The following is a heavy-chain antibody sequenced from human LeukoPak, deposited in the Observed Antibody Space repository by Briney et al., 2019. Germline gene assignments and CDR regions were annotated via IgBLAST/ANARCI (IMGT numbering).Heavy chain of an antibody. CDR1: GFTFSSHW. V-gene: IGHV3-7*05. Sequence: PGGSLRLSCAASGFTFSSHWVAWLRQAPEKGLEWVAHIKQDGSEIDYVDSVKGRFTISRDNAMNSLYLQMKGLRVEDTAVYFCARWRTSSWSEFDYWGQGTLVTVSS. D-gene: IGHD6-13*01. CDR3: ARWRTSSWSEFDY. CDR2: IKQDGSEI. J-gene: IGHJ4*02.